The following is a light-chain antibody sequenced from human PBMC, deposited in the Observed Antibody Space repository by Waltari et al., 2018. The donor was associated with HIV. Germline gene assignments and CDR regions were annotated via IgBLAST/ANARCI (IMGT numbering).Light chain of an antibody. J-gene: IGLJ2*01. CDR1: TIGSKG. V-gene: IGLV3-21*02. Sequence: SYVLTQPPSVSVAPGQPARITCGGDTIGSKGVPWYQKKPSQAPVLVVHDDSDRPSGIPERFSGSSSWNTATLTISRVEAGDEADFYCQVWDSSTDLRVFGGGTKLTVL. CDR3: QVWDSSTDLRV. CDR2: DDS.